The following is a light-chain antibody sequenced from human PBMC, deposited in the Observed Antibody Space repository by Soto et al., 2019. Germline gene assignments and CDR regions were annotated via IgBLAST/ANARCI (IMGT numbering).Light chain of an antibody. V-gene: IGKV1-12*01. CDR1: QSISSW. Sequence: DIQMTQSPSSVSASVGDRVTITCRASQSISSWLAWYQQKPGKAPKLLIYAASSLQSGVPSRFSGSGSGTYFTLTISSLQPEDFATYYCQQASNFPRTFGQGTKVEIK. CDR3: QQASNFPRT. CDR2: AAS. J-gene: IGKJ1*01.